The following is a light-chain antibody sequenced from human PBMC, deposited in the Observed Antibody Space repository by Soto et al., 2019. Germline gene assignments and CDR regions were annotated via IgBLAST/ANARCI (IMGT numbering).Light chain of an antibody. CDR1: QAIRGG. CDR3: QQFNSYPVT. Sequence: AIQLTQSPSSLSASVGDRVTITCRASQAIRGGLAWYQQKPGKAPKMLIYNVSTLESGVPLRFSGSSSGTEFTLTISSLQPVDFATYYCQQFNSYPVTFGQGTRLEIK. CDR2: NVS. V-gene: IGKV1-13*02. J-gene: IGKJ5*01.